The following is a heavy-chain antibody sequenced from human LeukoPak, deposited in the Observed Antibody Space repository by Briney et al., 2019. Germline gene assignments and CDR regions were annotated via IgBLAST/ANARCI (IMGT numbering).Heavy chain of an antibody. J-gene: IGHJ4*02. CDR1: GFTVSDYY. CDR2: INSSTNDT. CDR3: ARVLRGYRYENY. D-gene: IGHD5-18*01. V-gene: IGHV3-11*05. Sequence: GGSLRLSCAASGFTVSDYYMSWIRQAPGKGLEWVSFINSSTNDTNYADAVEGRFTLSRDNAKNSLYLQMNSLRAEETAVYYCARVLRGYRYENYWGQGPLVTVSS.